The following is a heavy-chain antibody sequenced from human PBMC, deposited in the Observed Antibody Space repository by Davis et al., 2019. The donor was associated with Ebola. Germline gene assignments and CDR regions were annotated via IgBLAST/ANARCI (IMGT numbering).Heavy chain of an antibody. J-gene: IGHJ6*02. CDR2: INHSGST. CDR3: ARRTIFGYYYGMDV. D-gene: IGHD3-3*01. V-gene: IGHV4-34*01. Sequence: PSETLSLTCAVYGGSFSGYCWSWIRQPPGKGLEWIGEINHSGSTNYNPSLKSRVTISVDTSKNQFSLKLSSVTAADTAVYYCARRTIFGYYYGMDVWGQGTTVTVSS. CDR1: GGSFSGYC.